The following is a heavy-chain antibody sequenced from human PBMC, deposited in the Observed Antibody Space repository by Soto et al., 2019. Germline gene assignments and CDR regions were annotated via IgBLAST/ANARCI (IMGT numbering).Heavy chain of an antibody. J-gene: IGHJ4*02. D-gene: IGHD3-22*01. V-gene: IGHV3-7*05. Sequence: EVQLVESGGGLVQPGGSLRLSCAAYGFTFSSYWLSWVRQAPGKGREWVAHLNPAGSQMFYVDTVKGRFTVSRGNAKNSLFLEMNSLRAEETATYYCARGTHSSADYWGRGTLVAVSS. CDR1: GFTFSSYW. CDR3: ARGTHSSADY. CDR2: LNPAGSQM.